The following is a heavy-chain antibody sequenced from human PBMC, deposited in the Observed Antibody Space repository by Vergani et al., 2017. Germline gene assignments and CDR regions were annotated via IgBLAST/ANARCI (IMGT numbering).Heavy chain of an antibody. D-gene: IGHD2-2*01. CDR1: GFTFSSYW. V-gene: IGHV3-74*01. CDR3: ARGHLSAARXFDP. J-gene: IGHJ5*02. CDR2: INSDGSST. Sequence: EVQLVESGGGLVQPGGSLRLSCAASGFTFSSYWMHWVRQAPGKGLVWVSRINSDGSSTSYADSVKGRFTIARDNAKNTLYLQMNSLRAEDTAVYYCARGHLSAARXFDPWGQGTLVTVSS.